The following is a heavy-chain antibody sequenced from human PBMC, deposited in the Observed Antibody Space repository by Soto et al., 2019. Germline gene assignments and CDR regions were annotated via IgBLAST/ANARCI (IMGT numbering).Heavy chain of an antibody. CDR1: GYSVTSGSY. CDR3: ARARIVVSGTIVDF. V-gene: IGHV4-38-2*02. Sequence: SETLSLTCTVSGYSVTSGSYWGWFRQPPEKVLEWIGSVYLSGHTYHNPSLMSRVTISIDTSKNQFSLKLTSVTAADTAVYYCARARIVVSGTIVDFWGLGTLVTVSS. D-gene: IGHD1-7*01. CDR2: VYLSGHT. J-gene: IGHJ4*02.